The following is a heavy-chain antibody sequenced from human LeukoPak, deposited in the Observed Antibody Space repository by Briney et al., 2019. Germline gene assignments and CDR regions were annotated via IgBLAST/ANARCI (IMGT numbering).Heavy chain of an antibody. CDR1: GGTFTSYA. V-gene: IGHV1-69*10. J-gene: IGHJ6*02. CDR2: IIPIFGIA. Sequence: SVKVSCKASGGTFTSYAISWVGQSAGQGVEGMGGIIPIFGIANYAQKFQGRVTITADKSTSTAYMELSSLRSEDTAVYYCARDGSGNYYYYGMDVWGQGTTATVSS. CDR3: ARDGSGNYYYYGMDV. D-gene: IGHD5-12*01.